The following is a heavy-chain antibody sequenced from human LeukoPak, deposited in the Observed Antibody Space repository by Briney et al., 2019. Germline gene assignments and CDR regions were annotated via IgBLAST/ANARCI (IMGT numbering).Heavy chain of an antibody. Sequence: GGSLRLSCAASGFTFSSYSMNWVRQAPGKGLEWVSFISSSSTIYYADSVKGRFTISRDNAKNSLYLQMNSLRDEDTAVYYCARDSGGSDYWGQGTLVTVSS. J-gene: IGHJ4*02. V-gene: IGHV3-48*02. CDR2: ISSSSTI. CDR1: GFTFSSYS. CDR3: ARDSGGSDY. D-gene: IGHD3-10*01.